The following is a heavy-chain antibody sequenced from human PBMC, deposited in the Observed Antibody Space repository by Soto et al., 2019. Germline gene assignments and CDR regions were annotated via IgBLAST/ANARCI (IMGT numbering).Heavy chain of an antibody. J-gene: IGHJ5*02. V-gene: IGHV4-59*01. CDR1: GGSISSYY. CDR2: IYYSGST. D-gene: IGHD2-21*01. Sequence: AETLSLTCTVSGGSISSYYWSWIRQPPGKGLEWIGYIYYSGSTNYNPSLKSRVTISVDTSKNQFSLKLSSVTAADTAVYYCARSGVPYGGYALVVWFDPWGHGLLVTGSS. CDR3: ARSGVPYGGYALVVWFDP.